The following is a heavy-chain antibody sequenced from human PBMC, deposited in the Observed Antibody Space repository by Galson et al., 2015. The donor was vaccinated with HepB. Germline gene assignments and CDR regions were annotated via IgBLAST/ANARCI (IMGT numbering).Heavy chain of an antibody. CDR3: ASAYYYDSSGPQGYYFDY. CDR2: IIPIFGTA. J-gene: IGHJ4*02. Sequence: SVKVSCKASGGTFSSYAISWVRQAPGQGLEWMGGIIPIFGTANYAQKFQGRVTITADKSTSTAYMELSSLRSEDTAVYYCASAYYYDSSGPQGYYFDYWGQGTLVTVSS. D-gene: IGHD3-22*01. V-gene: IGHV1-69*06. CDR1: GGTFSSYA.